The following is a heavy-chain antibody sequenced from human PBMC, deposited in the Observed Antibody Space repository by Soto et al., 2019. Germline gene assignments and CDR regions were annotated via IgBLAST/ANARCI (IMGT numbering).Heavy chain of an antibody. CDR1: GGSISSSNW. CDR3: AVGTNDYGDYDGDYNYGMDV. V-gene: IGHV4-4*02. Sequence: QVQLQESGPGLVKPSGTLSLTCAVSGGSISSSNWWSWVRQPPGKGLEWIGEIYHSGSTNYNPSLKRRGTISVDKSKNQFSPKLSYVTAADTAVYYCAVGTNDYGDYDGDYNYGMDVRGQGTTVTVSS. J-gene: IGHJ6*02. D-gene: IGHD4-17*01. CDR2: IYHSGST.